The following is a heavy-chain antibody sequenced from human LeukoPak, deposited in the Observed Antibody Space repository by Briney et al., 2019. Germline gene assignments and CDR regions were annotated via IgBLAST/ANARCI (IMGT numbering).Heavy chain of an antibody. CDR1: GFTFSSYT. D-gene: IGHD4-17*01. Sequence: GSLRLSCAASGFTFSSYTMNWARQTSGKGPEWVSGISGSGAITDYVDSVKGRFTISRDNSKNTVYLQMHSLRPEDTAVYYCAKIIAVTESYWYGMDVWGQGTTVTVSS. CDR3: AKIIAVTESYWYGMDV. CDR2: ISGSGAIT. J-gene: IGHJ6*02. V-gene: IGHV3-23*01.